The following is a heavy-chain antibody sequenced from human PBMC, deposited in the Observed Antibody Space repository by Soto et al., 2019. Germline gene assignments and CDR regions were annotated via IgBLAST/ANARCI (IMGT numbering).Heavy chain of an antibody. CDR2: TYYRSKWNN. J-gene: IGHJ4*02. D-gene: IGHD3-16*01. CDR1: GDSVSSNSAA. V-gene: IGHV6-1*01. CDR3: ARSSGPGYYERFDF. Sequence: SQTLSLTCAISGDSVSSNSAAWNWFRQSPARGLEWLGRTYYRSKWNNEYAVSVRSRITINPETSKNQFSLQLNSVTPEDTVVYFCARSSGPGYYERFDFWAQGTLVTVSS.